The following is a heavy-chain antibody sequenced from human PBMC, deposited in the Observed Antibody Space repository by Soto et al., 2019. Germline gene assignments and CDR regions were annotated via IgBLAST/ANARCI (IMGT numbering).Heavy chain of an antibody. D-gene: IGHD2-2*01. V-gene: IGHV1-2*04. CDR1: GYTFTGYY. CDR3: ARGRGVVPAAILSRYYYYGMDV. Sequence: QVQLVQSGAEVKKPGASVKVSCKASGYTFTGYYMHWVRQAPGQGLEWMGGINPNSGGTNYAQKFQGWVTMTRDTSISTAYMELSRLRSDDTAVYYCARGRGVVPAAILSRYYYYGMDVWGQGTTVTVSS. CDR2: INPNSGGT. J-gene: IGHJ6*02.